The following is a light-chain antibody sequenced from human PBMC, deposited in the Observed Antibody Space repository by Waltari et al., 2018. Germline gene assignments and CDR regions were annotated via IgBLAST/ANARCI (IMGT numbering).Light chain of an antibody. J-gene: IGLJ1*01. CDR2: EVS. V-gene: IGLV2-14*01. CDR1: SHDVWCYGL. Sequence: QSAMARPASVSESPAQSLTISCDALSHDVWCYGLGSWYQQYPGKAPKLLIYEVSYRPSGTSTRLSGSKSGNTASLTISGLQADDEADYYCSSHTSTVPHVFGTGTRVTVV. CDR3: SSHTSTVPHV.